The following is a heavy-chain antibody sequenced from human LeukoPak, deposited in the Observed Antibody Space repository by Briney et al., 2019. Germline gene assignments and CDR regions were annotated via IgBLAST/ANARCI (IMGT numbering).Heavy chain of an antibody. CDR2: IIPSGGST. CDR3: AREGGYPPYFDY. D-gene: IGHD5-12*01. Sequence: ASVKVSCKASGYTFNTYYIHWVRQAPGQGLEWMGIIIPSGGSTTYAQNFQGRVTMTRDMSSSTVYLELSNLRSEDTAMYYCAREGGYPPYFDYWGQGTLVTVSS. CDR1: GYTFNTYY. J-gene: IGHJ4*02. V-gene: IGHV1-46*02.